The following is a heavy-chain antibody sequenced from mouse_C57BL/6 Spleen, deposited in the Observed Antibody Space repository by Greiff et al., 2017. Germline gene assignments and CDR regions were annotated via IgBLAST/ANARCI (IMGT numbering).Heavy chain of an antibody. CDR2: INPNNGGT. J-gene: IGHJ2*01. V-gene: IGHV1-18*01. D-gene: IGHD2-2*01. Sequence: EVQLQQSGPELVKPGASVKIPCKASGYTFTDYNMDWVKQSHGKSLEWIGDINPNNGGTFYNQKFKGKATLTVDKSYSTAYMALRSLTSEDTAVYYGARGGGYDYFDYWGQGTTLTVSS. CDR1: GYTFTDYN. CDR3: ARGGGYDYFDY.